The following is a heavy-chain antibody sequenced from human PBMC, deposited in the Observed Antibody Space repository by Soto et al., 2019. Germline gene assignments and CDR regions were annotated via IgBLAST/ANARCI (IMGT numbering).Heavy chain of an antibody. J-gene: IGHJ4*02. CDR2: IVPIFGKA. V-gene: IGHV1-69*01. D-gene: IGHD3-10*01. Sequence: QVQLVQSGPEVKKPGSSVKVSCKASGGTFSDSVTSWVRQAPGQGLEWMGGIVPIFGKANLAEKFQDRVTITADESTSTAYMKLSSLRSEDTAVYYCGRGRDGSNYYFDYWGQGTLVTVSS. CDR1: GGTFSDSV. CDR3: GRGRDGSNYYFDY.